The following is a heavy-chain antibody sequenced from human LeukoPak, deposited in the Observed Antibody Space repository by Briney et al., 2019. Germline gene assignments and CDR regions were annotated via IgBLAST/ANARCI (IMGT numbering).Heavy chain of an antibody. CDR3: ARFNSGYYYLRENWFDP. J-gene: IGHJ5*02. V-gene: IGHV3-11*01. Sequence: PGGSLRLSCAASGFTFSDYYMSWIRQAPGKGLEWVSYISSSGSTIYYADSVKGRFTISRDNAKNSLYLQMNSLRAEDTAVYYCARFNSGYYYLRENWFDPWGQGTLVTVSS. CDR1: GFTFSDYY. D-gene: IGHD3-22*01. CDR2: ISSSGSTI.